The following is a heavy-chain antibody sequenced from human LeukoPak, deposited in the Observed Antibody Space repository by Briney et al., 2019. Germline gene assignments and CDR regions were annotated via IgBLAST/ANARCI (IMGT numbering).Heavy chain of an antibody. Sequence: SETLSLTCTVSGGSISSSSYYWSWMRQSPGKGLEWIGYVYYSGSTNYNPALKSRVTISLDTSGNQFSLKLSSVTAADTAVYYCAREANSPTARYWYFDLWGRGTQVTVSS. CDR2: VYYSGST. D-gene: IGHD2-21*01. V-gene: IGHV4-61*01. CDR1: GGSISSSSYY. CDR3: AREANSPTARYWYFDL. J-gene: IGHJ2*01.